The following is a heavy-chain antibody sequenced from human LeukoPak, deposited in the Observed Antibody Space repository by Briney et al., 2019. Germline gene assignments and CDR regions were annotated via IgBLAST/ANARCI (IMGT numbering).Heavy chain of an antibody. J-gene: IGHJ6*03. Sequence: TGGSLRLSCAASGFTFSSYAMSWVRQAPGKGLEWVSAISGSGGSTYYADSVKGRFTISRDNSKNTLYLQMNSLRAEDTAVYYCAKTLTVTAYYYYYMDVWGKGTTVTVSS. CDR3: AKTLTVTAYYYYYMDV. D-gene: IGHD4-17*01. V-gene: IGHV3-23*01. CDR2: ISGSGGST. CDR1: GFTFSSYA.